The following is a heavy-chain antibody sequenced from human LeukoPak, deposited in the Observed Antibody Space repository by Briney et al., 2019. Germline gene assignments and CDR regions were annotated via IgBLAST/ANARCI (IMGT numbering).Heavy chain of an antibody. CDR2: IYSSGST. D-gene: IGHD7-27*01. J-gene: IGHJ4*02. CDR1: GXSINNYY. CDR3: ARRPTGDPKFDY. V-gene: IGHV4-59*08. Sequence: SETLSLTCTVSGXSINNYYWSWIRQPPGKGLEWIGYIYSSGSTYYNPSLKSRVTISVDTSKNRFSLKLSTVTAADTAVYYCARRPTGDPKFDYWGQGTLVTVSS.